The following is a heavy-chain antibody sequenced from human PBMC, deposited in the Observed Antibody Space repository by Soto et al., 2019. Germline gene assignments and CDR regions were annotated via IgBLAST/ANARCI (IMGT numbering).Heavy chain of an antibody. D-gene: IGHD6-25*01. Sequence: PGGSLRLSCAASGFTFSSYSMNWVRQAPGKGLEWVSSISSSRSYIYYADSVKGRFTISRDNAKNSLYLQMNSLRAENTAVDYSAKNPPPGHMEAAGLGVDYWGQGTLVTVSS. J-gene: IGHJ4*02. V-gene: IGHV3-21*01. CDR2: ISSSRSYI. CDR1: GFTFSSYS. CDR3: AKNPPPGHMEAAGLGVDY.